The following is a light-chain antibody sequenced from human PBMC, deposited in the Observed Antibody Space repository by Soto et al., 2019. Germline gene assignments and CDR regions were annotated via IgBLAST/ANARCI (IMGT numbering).Light chain of an antibody. CDR1: QSLVHRDGNTY. V-gene: IGKV2-24*01. Sequence: DIVMTQTPLSSPVTLGQPASISCRSSQSLVHRDGNTYLSWLQQRPGQPPRLLIYKSSDRFSGVPDRFSGSGAGTDFTLTISRVEVEDVGVYYCMQDTQSPWTFGQGTKVEIK. CDR3: MQDTQSPWT. CDR2: KSS. J-gene: IGKJ1*01.